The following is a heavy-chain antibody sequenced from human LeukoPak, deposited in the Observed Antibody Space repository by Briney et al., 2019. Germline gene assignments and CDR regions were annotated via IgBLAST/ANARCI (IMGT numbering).Heavy chain of an antibody. D-gene: IGHD3-22*01. CDR1: GYSFTSYW. J-gene: IGHJ3*02. CDR3: ARLAYDSSGYRAFDI. V-gene: IGHV5-51*01. Sequence: EESLKISCKGSGYSFTSYWIGWVRQLPGKGLEWIGIIYPGDSDTRYSPSFQGQVTISADKSISTAYLQWSSLKASDTAMYYCARLAYDSSGYRAFDIWGQGTMVPVSS. CDR2: IYPGDSDT.